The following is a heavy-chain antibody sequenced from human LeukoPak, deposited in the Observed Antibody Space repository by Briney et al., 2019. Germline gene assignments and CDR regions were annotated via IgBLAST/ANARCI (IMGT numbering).Heavy chain of an antibody. CDR1: GFTFSSYS. Sequence: GGSLRLSCAASGFTFSSYSMNWVRQAPGKGLEWVSYISSSSTIYYADSVKGRFTISRDNAKNSLYLQMNSLRAEDTAVYYCAREGAHSSSWYLLGTYYFDYWGQGTLVTVSS. CDR2: ISSSSTI. CDR3: AREGAHSSSWYLLGTYYFDY. J-gene: IGHJ4*02. D-gene: IGHD6-13*01. V-gene: IGHV3-48*01.